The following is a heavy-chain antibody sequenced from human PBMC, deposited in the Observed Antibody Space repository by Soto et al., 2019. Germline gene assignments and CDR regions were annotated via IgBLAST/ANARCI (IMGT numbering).Heavy chain of an antibody. CDR3: ARIDRSSSAGHYGMDV. J-gene: IGHJ6*02. Sequence: QVQLVQSGAEVKKPGASVKVSCKASKYTFTSYDIHWVRQATGQGLEWMGWMNPNSGNTGYAQKFQGRVTMTRNTSINPAYMELSRLRSEATAVYYCARIDRSSSAGHYGMDVWGQGTTVTVSS. CDR2: MNPNSGNT. D-gene: IGHD6-6*01. CDR1: KYTFTSYD. V-gene: IGHV1-8*01.